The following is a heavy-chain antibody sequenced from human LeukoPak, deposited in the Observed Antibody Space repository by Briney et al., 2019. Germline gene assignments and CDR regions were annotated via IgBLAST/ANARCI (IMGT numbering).Heavy chain of an antibody. Sequence: GGSLRLSCAASGFTFSSYSMNWVRQAPGKGLEWVSSISSSSSYIYYADSVKGLFTISRDNAKNSLYLQMNSLRAEDTAVYYCARKDRAARSCFDYWGQGTLVTVSS. V-gene: IGHV3-21*01. CDR3: ARKDRAARSCFDY. J-gene: IGHJ4*02. D-gene: IGHD6-6*01. CDR1: GFTFSSYS. CDR2: ISSSSSYI.